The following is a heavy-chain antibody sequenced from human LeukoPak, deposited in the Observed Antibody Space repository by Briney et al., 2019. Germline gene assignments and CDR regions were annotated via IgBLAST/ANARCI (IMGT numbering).Heavy chain of an antibody. D-gene: IGHD3-10*02. J-gene: IGHJ3*02. Sequence: GGSLRLSCAASGFIFSSYWMLWVRQPPGRGLEWVSRVNDDGSTTNYADSVKGRFTISRDNAKNTLYLQMNSLRAEDTAVYYCAKDYTDVPFDIWGQGTMVTVSS. CDR3: AKDYTDVPFDI. CDR1: GFIFSSYW. CDR2: VNDDGSTT. V-gene: IGHV3-74*01.